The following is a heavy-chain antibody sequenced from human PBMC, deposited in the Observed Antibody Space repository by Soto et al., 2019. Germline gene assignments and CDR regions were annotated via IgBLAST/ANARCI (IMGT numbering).Heavy chain of an antibody. V-gene: IGHV1-18*04. D-gene: IGHD3-10*01. Sequence: QVQLVQSGAKVKKPGASVKVSCKASGYTFTSSGISWVRQAPGQWLEWMGWISAYNGNTNYAQKLQGRVTMTTDTSTSSAYMELMSLRCDDTAVYYCARDKVDYYGSGSYPTYYYYYGMDVGGQGTTVTVSS. J-gene: IGHJ6*02. CDR3: ARDKVDYYGSGSYPTYYYYYGMDV. CDR2: ISAYNGNT. CDR1: GYTFTSSG.